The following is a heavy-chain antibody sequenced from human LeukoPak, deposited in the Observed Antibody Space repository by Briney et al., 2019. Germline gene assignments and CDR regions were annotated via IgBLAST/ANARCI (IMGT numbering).Heavy chain of an antibody. V-gene: IGHV4-38-2*01. Sequence: SETLSLTCAVSGYSISSGYYWGWIRQPPGKGLEWIGSIFHSGSTYYNPSLKSRVTISVDTSKNQFSLKLSSVTAADTAVYYCARGASFGYWGQGTLATVSS. CDR1: GYSISSGYY. CDR2: IFHSGST. J-gene: IGHJ4*02. CDR3: ARGASFGY.